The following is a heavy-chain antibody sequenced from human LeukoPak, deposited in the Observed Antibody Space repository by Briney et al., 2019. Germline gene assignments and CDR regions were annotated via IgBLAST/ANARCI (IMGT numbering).Heavy chain of an antibody. CDR2: ISGSGGST. Sequence: GGSLRLSCAASGFTFSSYAMSWVRQAPGKGLEWVSAISGSGGSTYYADSVKGRFTISRDNSKNTLYLQMNSLRAEDTAVYYCAKSRWTPYYYDSSGYYGTNYYYGMDVWGQGTTATVSS. V-gene: IGHV3-23*01. D-gene: IGHD3-22*01. CDR1: GFTFSSYA. J-gene: IGHJ6*02. CDR3: AKSRWTPYYYDSSGYYGTNYYYGMDV.